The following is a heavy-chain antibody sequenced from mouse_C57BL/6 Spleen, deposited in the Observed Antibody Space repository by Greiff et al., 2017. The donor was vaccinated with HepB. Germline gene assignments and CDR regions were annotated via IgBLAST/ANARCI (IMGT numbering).Heavy chain of an antibody. CDR2: IYPGSGST. CDR3: ARSGYSNCEGYAY. J-gene: IGHJ3*01. D-gene: IGHD2-5*01. CDR1: GYTFTSYW. Sequence: QVQLQQSGAELVKPGASVKMSCKASGYTFTSYWITWVKQRPGQGLEWIGDIYPGSGSTNYNEKFKSKATLTVDTSSSTAYMQLSSLTSEDSAVYYCARSGYSNCEGYAYWGQGALVTVSA. V-gene: IGHV1-55*01.